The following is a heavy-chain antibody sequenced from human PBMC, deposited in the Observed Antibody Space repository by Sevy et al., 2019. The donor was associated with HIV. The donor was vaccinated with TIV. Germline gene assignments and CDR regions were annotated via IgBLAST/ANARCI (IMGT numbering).Heavy chain of an antibody. V-gene: IGHV3-23*01. CDR2: ISGSGGST. CDR3: AKDLSYTDIVVVPAAMANWFDP. Sequence: GESLKISCAASGFTFSSYAMSWVRQAPGKGLEWVSAISGSGGSTYYADSVKGRFTISRDNSKNTLYLQMNSLRAEDTAVYYCAKDLSYTDIVVVPAAMANWFDPWGQGTLVTVSS. CDR1: GFTFSSYA. J-gene: IGHJ5*02. D-gene: IGHD2-2*01.